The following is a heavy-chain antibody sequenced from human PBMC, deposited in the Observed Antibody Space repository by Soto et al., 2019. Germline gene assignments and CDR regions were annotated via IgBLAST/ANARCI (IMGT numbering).Heavy chain of an antibody. Sequence: SETLSLTCTVSGGSISSSSYYWCWIRQPPGKGLEWIGSIYYSGSTYYNPSLKSRVTISVDTSKNQFSLKLSSVTAADTAVYYCARLDYDILTGPPYFDYWGKGTLVTVSS. D-gene: IGHD3-9*01. CDR3: ARLDYDILTGPPYFDY. CDR1: GGSISSSSYY. J-gene: IGHJ4*02. V-gene: IGHV4-39*01. CDR2: IYYSGST.